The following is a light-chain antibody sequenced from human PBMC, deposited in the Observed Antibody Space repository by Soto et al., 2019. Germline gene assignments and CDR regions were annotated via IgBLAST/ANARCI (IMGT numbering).Light chain of an antibody. CDR1: QSISTW. CDR3: HHHLVYPRT. V-gene: IGKV1-5*03. J-gene: IGKJ1*01. CDR2: TAS. Sequence: DIQMTQSPSTLSASVGDRVTITCRASQSISTWLAWYQQKPGRAPKLLIYTASTLESGVPSRFSGSGSGTEFTLTLSSLQPDDFATYYCHHHLVYPRTFGQGTKVELK.